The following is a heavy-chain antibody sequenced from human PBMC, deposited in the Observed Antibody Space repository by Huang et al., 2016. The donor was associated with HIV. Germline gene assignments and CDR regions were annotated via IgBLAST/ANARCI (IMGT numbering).Heavy chain of an antibody. V-gene: IGHV3-7*01. J-gene: IGHJ6*02. CDR2: FRKDGSEK. CDR3: ATKADAMDV. CDR1: TVTFSAYW. Sequence: LVESGGGLVRPGGSLRLSCAGSTVTFSAYWMTWVRQSPGQGLEWVASFRKDGSEKHYGDSVEGRFNISRDNGKKLLFLEMRSLGVDDTAVYFCATKADAMDVWGQGTTVIVSS. D-gene: IGHD2-8*01.